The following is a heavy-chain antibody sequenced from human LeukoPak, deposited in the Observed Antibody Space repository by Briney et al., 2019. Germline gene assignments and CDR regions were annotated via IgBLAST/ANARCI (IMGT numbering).Heavy chain of an antibody. V-gene: IGHV3-23*01. J-gene: IGHJ4*02. CDR2: ISGSGGST. CDR3: AKDRGLWFGENNYFDY. D-gene: IGHD3-10*01. CDR1: GFTFSNYA. Sequence: GGSLRLSCAASGFTFSNYAMSWVRQAPGKGLEWVSAISGSGGSTYYADSVKGRFIISRDNSKNTLYLQMNSLRAEDTAMYYCAKDRGLWFGENNYFDYWGQGTLVTVSS.